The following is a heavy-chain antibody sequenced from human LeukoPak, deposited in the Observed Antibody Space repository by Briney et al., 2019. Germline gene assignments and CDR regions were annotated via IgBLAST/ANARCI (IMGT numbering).Heavy chain of an antibody. Sequence: SETLFLTCTVSDGSISSSSYYWGWIRQPPGKGLEWIASIYSSGSTYYNPSLKSRVTISVDTSKNQFSLKLSSVTAADTAVYYCARDLKVGFYYDSSGSYSFDPWGRGILVTVSS. CDR1: DGSISSSSYY. CDR3: ARDLKVGFYYDSSGSYSFDP. J-gene: IGHJ5*02. D-gene: IGHD3-22*01. V-gene: IGHV4-39*07. CDR2: IYSSGST.